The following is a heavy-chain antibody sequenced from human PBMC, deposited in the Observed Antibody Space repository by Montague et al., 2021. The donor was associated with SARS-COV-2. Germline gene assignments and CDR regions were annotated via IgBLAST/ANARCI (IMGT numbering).Heavy chain of an antibody. V-gene: IGHV4-59*01. CDR3: ARDRLNTIFGVVINDAFDI. CDR1: GGSISSYY. J-gene: IGHJ3*02. D-gene: IGHD3-3*01. CDR2: IYYSGST. Sequence: ESLSLTCTVSGGSISSYYWSWIRQPPGKGLEWIGYIYYSGSTNYNPSLKSRVTISVDTSKNQFSLKLSSVTAADTAVYYCARDRLNTIFGVVINDAFDIWGQGTMVTVSS.